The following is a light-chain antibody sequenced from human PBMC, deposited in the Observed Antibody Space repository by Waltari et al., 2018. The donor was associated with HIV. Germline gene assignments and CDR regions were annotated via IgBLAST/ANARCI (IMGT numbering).Light chain of an antibody. V-gene: IGKV2-28*01. CDR2: LGS. Sequence: DIVMTQYPLSLPVTPGEPASISCRSSQSLLHRNGYNYLDWYLQKPGQSPQLRIYLGSNRASGVPDRFSGSGSGTYFTLKISRVEAEDVGVYYCMQALQTPFTFGPGTKVDIK. CDR1: QSLLHRNGYNY. J-gene: IGKJ3*01. CDR3: MQALQTPFT.